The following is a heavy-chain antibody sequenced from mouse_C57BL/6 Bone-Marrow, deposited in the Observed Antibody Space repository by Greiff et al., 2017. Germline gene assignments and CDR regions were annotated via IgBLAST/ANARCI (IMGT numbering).Heavy chain of an antibody. CDR2: IYPRDGST. Sequence: QVQLQQSDAELVKPGASVKISCKVSGYTFTDPTIHWMKQRPEQGLEWIGYIYPRDGSTKYNEKFKGKATLTADKSSSTAYMQLISLTSEDSAVYFCASYDGYYRGFFAYWGQGTLVTVSA. CDR1: GYTFTDPT. D-gene: IGHD2-3*01. V-gene: IGHV1-78*01. J-gene: IGHJ3*01. CDR3: ASYDGYYRGFFAY.